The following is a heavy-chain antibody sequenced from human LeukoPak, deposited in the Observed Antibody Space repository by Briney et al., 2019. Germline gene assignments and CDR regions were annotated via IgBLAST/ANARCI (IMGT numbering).Heavy chain of an antibody. CDR1: GFTFDDYA. D-gene: IGHD3-16*01. V-gene: IGHV3-43*02. CDR2: ISGDSGST. CDR3: AKDIELWGYNWFDP. Sequence: SGGSLRLSCAASGFTFDDYAMHWVRQAPGKGLEWVSLISGDSGSTYYADSVKGRFTISRDNSKNSLYLQMNSLRTEDTALYYCAKDIELWGYNWFDPWGQGTLVTVSS. J-gene: IGHJ5*02.